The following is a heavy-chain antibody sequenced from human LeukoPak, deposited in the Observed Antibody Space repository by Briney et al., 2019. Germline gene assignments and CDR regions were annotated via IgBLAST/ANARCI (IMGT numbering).Heavy chain of an antibody. J-gene: IGHJ4*02. CDR2: IYSSGST. D-gene: IGHD2-2*01. CDR1: GASINSGSNY. Sequence: SETLSLTCRVSGASINSGSNYWGWIRQPPGKTLEWIGSIYSSGSTYYNPSLKSRVIIMIDTPKNHFSLTLSSVTAADTAVYYCARPAGDAGAAIFDYWGQGTLVTVSS. CDR3: ARPAGDAGAAIFDY. V-gene: IGHV4-39*01.